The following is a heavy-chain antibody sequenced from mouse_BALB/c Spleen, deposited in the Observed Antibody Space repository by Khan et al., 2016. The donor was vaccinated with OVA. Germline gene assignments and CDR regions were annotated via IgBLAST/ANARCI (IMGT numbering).Heavy chain of an antibody. CDR2: IWSGGSS. J-gene: IGHJ3*01. V-gene: IGHV2-2*02. Sequence: QVQLQQSGSGLVQPSQSLSITCTVSDFSLTSYGVHWVRQSPGKGLEWLGVIWSGGSSDYNAAFISRLSISKDNSTSQVFFKMNSLHPNDTAIYYCARRDYRYALAYWGQGTLVTVSA. D-gene: IGHD2-14*01. CDR3: ARRDYRYALAY. CDR1: DFSLTSYG.